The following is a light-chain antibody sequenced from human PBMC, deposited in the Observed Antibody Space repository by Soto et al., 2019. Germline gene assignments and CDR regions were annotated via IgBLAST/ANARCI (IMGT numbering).Light chain of an antibody. J-gene: IGKJ1*01. CDR1: PSVSSSY. Sequence: EIVLTQSPGTLSLSPGERATLSCRASPSVSSSYLAWYQQKPGQAPRLLIYGASSRATGIPDRFSGSGSGTDFTLTISRLEPEDFAVYYCQQYGSSWTFGQGTKVESK. CDR2: GAS. CDR3: QQYGSSWT. V-gene: IGKV3-20*01.